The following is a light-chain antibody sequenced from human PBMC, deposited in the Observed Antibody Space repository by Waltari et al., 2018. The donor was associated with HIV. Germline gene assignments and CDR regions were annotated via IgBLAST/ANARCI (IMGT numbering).Light chain of an antibody. V-gene: IGLV2-11*01. CDR3: CSSAGRYTFV. CDR1: SNDVGAYNY. Sequence: QPPLTQSRSVSGSPGQSITISCTGTSNDVGAYNYVSWYQQHPGRAPKLLIFDLNRRPSGVPDRCSGSKSGNTASLTISGLQAEDDADYYCCSSAGRYTFVFGTGTKVTVL. J-gene: IGLJ1*01. CDR2: DLN.